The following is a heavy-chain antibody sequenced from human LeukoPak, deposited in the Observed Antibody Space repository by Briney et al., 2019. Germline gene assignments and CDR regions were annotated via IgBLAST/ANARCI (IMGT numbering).Heavy chain of an antibody. Sequence: PGGSLRLSCAASGFTFSSYGMHWVRQAPGKGLEWVAFIRYDGSNKYYADSVKGRFTISRDNSKNTLYLQMNSLRAEDTAVYYCARGTDRGDYFDYWGQGTLVTVSS. CDR3: ARGTDRGDYFDY. CDR1: GFTFSSYG. V-gene: IGHV3-30*02. J-gene: IGHJ4*02. CDR2: IRYDGSNK.